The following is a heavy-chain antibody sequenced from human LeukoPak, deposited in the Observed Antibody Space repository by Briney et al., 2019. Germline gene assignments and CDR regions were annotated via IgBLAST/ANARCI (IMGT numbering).Heavy chain of an antibody. Sequence: ASVKVSCMASGYTFTSYYMHWVRQAPGQGLEWMGIINPSGGSTSYAQKFQGRVTMTRDTSTSTVYMELSSLRSEDTAVYYCARELPDTLLDPWGQGTLVTVSS. CDR2: INPSGGST. CDR3: ARELPDTLLDP. D-gene: IGHD3-9*01. V-gene: IGHV1-46*01. J-gene: IGHJ5*02. CDR1: GYTFTSYY.